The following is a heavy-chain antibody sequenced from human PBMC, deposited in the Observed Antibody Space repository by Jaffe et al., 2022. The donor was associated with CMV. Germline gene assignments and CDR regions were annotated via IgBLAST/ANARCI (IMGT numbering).Heavy chain of an antibody. CDR1: GFTFSSYA. D-gene: IGHD6-13*01. CDR2: ISGSGGST. Sequence: EVQLVESGGGLVQPGGSLRLSCAASGFTFSSYAMSWVRQAPGKGLEWVSAISGSGGSTYYADSVKGRFTISRDNSKNTLYLQMNSLRAEDTAVYYCAKLTRGIAAAGKDYYYYYMDVWGKGTTVTVSS. J-gene: IGHJ6*03. CDR3: AKLTRGIAAAGKDYYYYYMDV. V-gene: IGHV3-23*04.